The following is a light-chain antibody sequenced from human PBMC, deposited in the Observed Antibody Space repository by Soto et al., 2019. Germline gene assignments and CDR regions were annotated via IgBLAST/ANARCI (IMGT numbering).Light chain of an antibody. Sequence: IQMTHSPSSLSASVGDRVTITCRASQGISSYLTWYQQKPGKAPKLLIYAASTLQSGVPSRFSGSGSGTDFTLTISSLQPEDFATYCCQQLNSYPRTFGRGTKVDIK. CDR3: QQLNSYPRT. CDR2: AAS. CDR1: QGISSY. V-gene: IGKV1-9*01. J-gene: IGKJ3*01.